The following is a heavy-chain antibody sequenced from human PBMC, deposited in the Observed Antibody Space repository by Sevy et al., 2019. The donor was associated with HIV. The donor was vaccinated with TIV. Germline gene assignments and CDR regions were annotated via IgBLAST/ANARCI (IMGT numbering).Heavy chain of an antibody. CDR2: IYYSGST. CDR3: ARGGGVGYYDSGSSFDY. V-gene: IGHV4-59*01. CDR1: GGSISSYY. Sequence: SETLSLTCTVSGGSISSYYWSWIRQPPGKGLEWIGYIYYSGSTNYNPSLKSRVTISVDTSKNQFSLMLSSVTAADTAVYYCARGGGVGYYDSGSSFDYWGQGTLVTVSS. D-gene: IGHD3-10*01. J-gene: IGHJ4*02.